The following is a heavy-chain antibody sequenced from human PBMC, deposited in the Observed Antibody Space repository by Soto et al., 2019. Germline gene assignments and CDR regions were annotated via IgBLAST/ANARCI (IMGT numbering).Heavy chain of an antibody. CDR3: ARGPRISDYYDSSGYYGLLDY. J-gene: IGHJ4*02. CDR2: IIPIFGTA. CDR1: GGTFSSYA. D-gene: IGHD3-22*01. Sequence: GASVKVSCKASGGTFSSYAISWVRQAPGQGLEWMGGIIPIFGTANYAQKFQGRVTITADKSTSTAYMELSSLRSEDTAVYYCARGPRISDYYDSSGYYGLLDYWGQGTLVTVSS. V-gene: IGHV1-69*06.